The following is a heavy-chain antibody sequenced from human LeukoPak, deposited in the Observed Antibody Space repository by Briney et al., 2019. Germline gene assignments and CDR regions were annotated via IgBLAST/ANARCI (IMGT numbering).Heavy chain of an antibody. CDR3: VRERELRYFDWLLSNNWFDP. CDR2: INPNSGGT. Sequence: ASVKVSCKASGYTFTGYYMHWVRQAPGQGLEWMGWINPNSGGTNYAQKFQGRVTMTRDTSISTAYMELSRLRSDDTAVYYCVRERELRYFDWLLSNNWFDPWGQGTLVTVSS. V-gene: IGHV1-2*02. D-gene: IGHD3-9*01. CDR1: GYTFTGYY. J-gene: IGHJ5*02.